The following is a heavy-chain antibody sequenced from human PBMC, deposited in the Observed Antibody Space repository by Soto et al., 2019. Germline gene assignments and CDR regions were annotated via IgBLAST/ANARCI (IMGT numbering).Heavy chain of an antibody. CDR2: IWYDGSNK. Sequence: QVQLVESGGGVVQPGRSLRLSCAASGFTFSSYRMHWVRQAPGKGLEWVAVIWYDGSNKYYADSVKGRFTISRDNSKNTLYLQMNSLRAEDTAVYYCAREGTYCSGGSCYPHFDYWGQGTLVTVSS. CDR3: AREGTYCSGGSCYPHFDY. V-gene: IGHV3-33*01. J-gene: IGHJ4*02. D-gene: IGHD2-15*01. CDR1: GFTFSSYR.